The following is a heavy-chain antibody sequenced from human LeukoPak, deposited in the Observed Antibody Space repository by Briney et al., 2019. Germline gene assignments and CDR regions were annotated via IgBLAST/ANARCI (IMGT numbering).Heavy chain of an antibody. J-gene: IGHJ6*03. V-gene: IGHV3-53*01. CDR2: IHKSAIT. D-gene: IGHD3-10*01. Sequence: PGGSLRLSCAASGFTFSNYGMHWVRQAPGKGLEWVSVIHKSAITYYADTVKGRFTISRDNSKNMLYLQMNSLRAEDTAVYYCARSLRVRGVPDYMDVWGKGTTVTISS. CDR3: ARSLRVRGVPDYMDV. CDR1: GFTFSNYG.